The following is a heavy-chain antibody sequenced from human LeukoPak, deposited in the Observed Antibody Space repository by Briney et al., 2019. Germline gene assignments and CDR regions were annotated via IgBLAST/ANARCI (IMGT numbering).Heavy chain of an antibody. CDR1: GYTFTGYY. CDR2: INPNSGGT. CDR3: ARDLAGALNWFDP. V-gene: IGHV1-2*02. Sequence: ASVKVSCKASGYTFTGYYMHWVRQAPGQGLEWMGWINPNSGGTNYAQKFQGRVTMTRDTSISTAYMELSRLRSDDTAVYYCARDLAGALNWFDPWGQGTLVTVSS. J-gene: IGHJ5*02. D-gene: IGHD1-26*01.